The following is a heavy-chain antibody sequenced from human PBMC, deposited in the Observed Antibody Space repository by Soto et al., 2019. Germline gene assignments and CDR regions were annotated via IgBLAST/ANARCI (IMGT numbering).Heavy chain of an antibody. V-gene: IGHV4-31*03. Sequence: QVQLQESGPGLVKPSQTLSLTCTVSGGSISSGGYYWSWIRQHPGKGLEWIGYIYYSGSTYYNPSLKSRVTISVDTSKNQFSLKLSSVTAADTAVYYCARVRKRELAAHPAFDIWGQGTMVTVSS. CDR1: GGSISSGGYY. CDR2: IYYSGST. J-gene: IGHJ3*02. D-gene: IGHD1-7*01. CDR3: ARVRKRELAAHPAFDI.